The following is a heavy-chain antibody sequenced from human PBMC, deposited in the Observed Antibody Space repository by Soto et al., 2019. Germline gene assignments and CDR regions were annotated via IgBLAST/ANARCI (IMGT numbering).Heavy chain of an antibody. J-gene: IGHJ4*02. CDR2: INPSGGST. D-gene: IGHD2-21*02. CDR1: GGTFSSYA. Sequence: ASVKVSCKASGGTFSSYAISWVRQAPGQGLEWMGIINPSGGSTSYAQKFQGRVTMTRDTSTSTVYMELSSLRSEDTAVYYCARDGAYCGGDCYLGYYFDYWGQGTLVTVSS. V-gene: IGHV1-46*01. CDR3: ARDGAYCGGDCYLGYYFDY.